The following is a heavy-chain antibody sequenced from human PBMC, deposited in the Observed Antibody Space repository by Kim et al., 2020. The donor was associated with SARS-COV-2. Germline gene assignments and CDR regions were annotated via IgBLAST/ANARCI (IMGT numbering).Heavy chain of an antibody. CDR2: IYYSGST. CDR3: ARDLYRRRCSGGSCYPHYYYYGMDV. D-gene: IGHD2-15*01. J-gene: IGHJ6*02. V-gene: IGHV4-59*01. CDR1: GGSISSYY. Sequence: SETLSLTCTVSGGSISSYYWSWIRQPPGKGLEWIGYIYYSGSTNYNPSLKSRVTISVDTSKNQFSLKLSSVTAADTAVYYCARDLYRRRCSGGSCYPHYYYYGMDVWGQGTTVTVSS.